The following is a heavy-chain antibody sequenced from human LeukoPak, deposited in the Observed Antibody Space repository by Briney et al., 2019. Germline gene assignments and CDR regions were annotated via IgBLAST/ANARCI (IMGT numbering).Heavy chain of an antibody. CDR2: ISSSGTTI. J-gene: IGHJ4*02. CDR3: ARVGSGWKY. CDR1: GFTFSSYE. Sequence: GGSLRLSCAASGFTFSSYEMNWVRQAPGKGLEWVSYISSSGTTIDYADSVKGRFTISRDNAKNSLYLQMNSLRVEDTAVYYCARVGSGWKYWGQGTLVTVSS. D-gene: IGHD6-19*01. V-gene: IGHV3-48*03.